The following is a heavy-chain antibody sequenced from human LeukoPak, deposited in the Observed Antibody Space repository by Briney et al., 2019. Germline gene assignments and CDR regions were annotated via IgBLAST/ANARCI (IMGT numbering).Heavy chain of an antibody. CDR2: ISSSSSYI. Sequence: GGSLRVSCAASGFTFSSYSMNGVRQAPGKGLEWVSSISSSSSYIYYADSVKGRFTISRDNAKNSLYLQMNSLRAEDTAVYYCARDPFPHYGSGLGYFDYWGQGTLVTVSS. CDR3: ARDPFPHYGSGLGYFDY. D-gene: IGHD3-10*01. V-gene: IGHV3-21*01. CDR1: GFTFSSYS. J-gene: IGHJ4*02.